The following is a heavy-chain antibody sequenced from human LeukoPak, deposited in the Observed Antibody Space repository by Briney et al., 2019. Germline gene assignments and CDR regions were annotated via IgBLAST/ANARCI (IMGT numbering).Heavy chain of an antibody. CDR1: GFTFDDYA. CDR3: AKDRSSSSWYGVFDY. Sequence: GRSLRLSCAASGFTFDDYAMHWVRQAPGKGLEWVLGISWNSGSIGYADSVKGRFTISRDNAKNSLYLQMNSLRAEDTALYYCAKDRSSSSWYGVFDYWGQGTLVTVSS. D-gene: IGHD6-13*01. V-gene: IGHV3-9*01. CDR2: ISWNSGSI. J-gene: IGHJ4*02.